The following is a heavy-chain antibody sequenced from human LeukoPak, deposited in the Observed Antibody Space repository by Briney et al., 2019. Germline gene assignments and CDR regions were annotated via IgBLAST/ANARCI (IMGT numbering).Heavy chain of an antibody. J-gene: IGHJ4*02. CDR2: ISRSSSYI. CDR1: GFTFSSYS. CDR3: VRGGEQWLESFDY. D-gene: IGHD6-19*01. Sequence: PGGSLRLSCAASGFTFSSYSMNWVRQAPGKGLEWVSCISRSSSYIYYADSVKGRFTISRDNAKNSLYLQMNRLRAEDTAVYYCVRGGEQWLESFDYWGQGTLVTVAS. V-gene: IGHV3-21*01.